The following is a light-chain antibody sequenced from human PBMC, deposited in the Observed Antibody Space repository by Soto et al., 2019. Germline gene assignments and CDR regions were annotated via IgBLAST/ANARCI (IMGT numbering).Light chain of an antibody. J-gene: IGKJ4*01. Sequence: EIVLTQSPGTLSLSPGERAALSYRASQSVSSKFLAWYQHKPGQAPRLLISGASTGATGIPARFSGSGSGTEFTLTISSLQSEDCAIYYCQQYHTWPITFGGGTKVDIK. CDR3: QQYHTWPIT. CDR1: QSVSSKF. CDR2: GAS. V-gene: IGKV3-15*01.